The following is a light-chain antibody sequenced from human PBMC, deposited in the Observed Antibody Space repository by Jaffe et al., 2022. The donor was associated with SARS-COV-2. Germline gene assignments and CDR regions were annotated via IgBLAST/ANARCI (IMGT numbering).Light chain of an antibody. CDR2: TNN. CDR3: ATWDNGLHAWV. V-gene: IGLV1-44*01. CDR1: RSNIGANP. J-gene: IGLJ3*02. Sequence: QSLLTQPPSASATPGQRVTISCSGSRSNIGANPVSWFQHLPGTAPRLLFSTNNQRPSGVPDRFSGSKSDTSASLAISGLQSEDEADYYCATWDNGLHAWVFGGGTKLTVL.